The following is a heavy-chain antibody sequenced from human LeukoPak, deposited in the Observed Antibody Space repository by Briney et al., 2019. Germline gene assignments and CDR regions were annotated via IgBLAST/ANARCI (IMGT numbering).Heavy chain of an antibody. CDR3: AREDDFWSGSGAFDI. V-gene: IGHV1-18*04. CDR2: ISAYNGNT. CDR1: GYTFTSYY. Sequence: ASVKVSCKASGYTFTSYYMHWVRQAPGQGLEWMGWISAYNGNTNYAQKLQGRVTVTTDTSTSTAYMELRSLRSDDTAVYYCAREDDFWSGSGAFDIWGQGTMVTVSS. J-gene: IGHJ3*02. D-gene: IGHD3-3*01.